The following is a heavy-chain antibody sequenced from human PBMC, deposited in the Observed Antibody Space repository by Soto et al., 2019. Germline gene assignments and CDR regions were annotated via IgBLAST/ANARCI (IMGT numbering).Heavy chain of an antibody. V-gene: IGHV3-23*01. J-gene: IGHJ6*02. Sequence: PGGSLRLSCAASAFSFNNYAMTWVRQAPGKGLEWVSVISGSGVSTSYGDSVKGRFTISRDNSKNTLYLQMDSLRAEDTAVYYCAKHRERGSISTYDYYGMDVWGPGTTVTVYS. CDR2: ISGSGVST. CDR1: AFSFNNYA. D-gene: IGHD3-3*02. CDR3: AKHRERGSISTYDYYGMDV.